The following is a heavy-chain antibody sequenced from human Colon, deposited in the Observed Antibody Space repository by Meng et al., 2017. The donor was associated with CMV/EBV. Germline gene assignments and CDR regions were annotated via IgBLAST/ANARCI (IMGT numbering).Heavy chain of an antibody. V-gene: IGHV4-59*01. CDR3: ARGDCSGGGCYYFDS. CDR1: GFTFSSYA. J-gene: IGHJ4*02. Sequence: ESLKISCAASGFTFSSYAMSWVRQAPGKGLEWIGYIYFSGNTNYNPSLQSRVTMSVDTSKNQFSLRLQSVTAADTALYYCARGDCSGGGCYYFDSWGQGSLVTVSS. CDR2: IYFSGNT. D-gene: IGHD2-15*01.